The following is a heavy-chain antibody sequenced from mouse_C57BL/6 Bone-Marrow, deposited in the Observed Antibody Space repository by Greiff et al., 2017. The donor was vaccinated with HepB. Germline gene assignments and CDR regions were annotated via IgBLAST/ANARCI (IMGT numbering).Heavy chain of an antibody. J-gene: IGHJ4*01. CDR1: GFSLTSYG. V-gene: IGHV2-2*01. CDR3: ARNSRTLYAMDY. Sequence: QVQLKESGPGLVQPSQSLSITCTVSGFSLTSYGVHWVRQSPGKGLEWLGVIWSGGSTDYNAAFISRLSISKDNSKSQVFFKMNSLQADATAIYYCARNSRTLYAMDYWGQGTSVTVSS. CDR2: IWSGGST. D-gene: IGHD6-1*01.